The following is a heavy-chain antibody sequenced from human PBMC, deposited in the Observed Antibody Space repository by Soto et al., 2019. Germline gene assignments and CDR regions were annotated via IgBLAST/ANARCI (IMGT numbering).Heavy chain of an antibody. CDR3: ARAITIFGVDPLVHYYYYMDV. CDR2: IYYSGST. J-gene: IGHJ6*03. D-gene: IGHD3-3*01. V-gene: IGHV4-59*08. CDR1: GGSISSYY. Sequence: PSETLSLTCTVSGGSISSYYWSWIRQPPGKGLEWIGYIYYSGSTNYNPSLKSRVTISVDTSKNQFSLKLSSVTAADTAVYYCARAITIFGVDPLVHYYYYMDVWGKGTTVTVSS.